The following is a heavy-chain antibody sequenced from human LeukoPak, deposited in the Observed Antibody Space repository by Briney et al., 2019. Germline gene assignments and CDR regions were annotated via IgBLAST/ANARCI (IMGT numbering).Heavy chain of an antibody. D-gene: IGHD2-21*02. CDR2: IYSGGST. J-gene: IGHJ4*02. CDR3: ARKTATASPFDY. CDR1: EFTVSSNY. V-gene: IGHV3-66*01. Sequence: GGSLRLSCAASEFTVSSNYMSWVRQAPGKGLEWVSVIYSGGSTYYADSVKGRFTISREKSKSTLYLQMNSLRAEDTAVYYCARKTATASPFDYWGQGTLVTVSS.